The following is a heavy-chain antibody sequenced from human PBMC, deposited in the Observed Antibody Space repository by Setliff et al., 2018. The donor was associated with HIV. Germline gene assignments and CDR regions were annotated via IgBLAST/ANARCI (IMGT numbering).Heavy chain of an antibody. V-gene: IGHV3-33*01. D-gene: IGHD3-3*01. CDR3: ARERLAYYDFWSGYPPFDY. Sequence: GGSLRLSCATSGFTFSSYGMHWVRQAPGKGLEWVAVIWYDGSNKYYADSVKGRFAISRDNSKNTLYLQMNSLRADDTAVYYCARERLAYYDFWSGYPPFDYWGQGTLVTVSS. CDR1: GFTFSSYG. J-gene: IGHJ4*02. CDR2: IWYDGSNK.